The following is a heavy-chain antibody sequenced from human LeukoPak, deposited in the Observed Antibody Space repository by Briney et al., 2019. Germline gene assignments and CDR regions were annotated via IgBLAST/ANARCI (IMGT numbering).Heavy chain of an antibody. J-gene: IGHJ4*02. V-gene: IGHV3-21*01. CDR1: GFSFSSYS. Sequence: GGSLRLSCAASGFSFSSYSMNWVRQAPGKGLEWVSSITTSSSYIYYADSVKGRFTISRDNAKNSLFLQMNSLRAEDTAVYYCARRYSSGWLGKWGQGTLVTVSS. D-gene: IGHD6-19*01. CDR2: ITTSSSYI. CDR3: ARRYSSGWLGK.